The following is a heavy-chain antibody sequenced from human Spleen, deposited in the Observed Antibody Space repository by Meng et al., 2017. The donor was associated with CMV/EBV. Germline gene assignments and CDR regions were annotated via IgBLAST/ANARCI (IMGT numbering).Heavy chain of an antibody. J-gene: IGHJ4*02. V-gene: IGHV6-1*01. Sequence: SCAISGDSVSSNSGAWNWIRQSPSIGLEWLGRTYYRSKWYRDYAVSVKSRITINADTSKNQFSLQRSSVTPEDTAVYYCAGDGSGWFYFDHCGRGTLVTVSS. CDR2: TYYRSKWYR. CDR3: AGDGSGWFYFDH. CDR1: GDSVSSNSGA. D-gene: IGHD6-19*01.